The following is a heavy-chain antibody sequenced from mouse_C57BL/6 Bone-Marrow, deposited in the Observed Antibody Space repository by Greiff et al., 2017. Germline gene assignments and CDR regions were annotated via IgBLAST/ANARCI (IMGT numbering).Heavy chain of an antibody. V-gene: IGHV1-64*01. CDR2: IHPNSGST. J-gene: IGHJ2*01. CDR1: GYTFTSYW. Sequence: QVHVKQPGAELVKPGASVKLSCKASGYTFTSYWMHWVKQRPGQGLEWIGLIHPNSGSTNYNEKFKSKAILTVDKSSSRPYMQLSNLTSEDSAVYYCARSVLNCFDYWGQGTTLTVSS. CDR3: ARSVLNCFDY. D-gene: IGHD1-1*01.